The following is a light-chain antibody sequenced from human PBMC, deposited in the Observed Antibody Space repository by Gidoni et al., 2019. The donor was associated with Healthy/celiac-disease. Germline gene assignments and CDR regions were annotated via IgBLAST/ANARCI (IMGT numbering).Light chain of an antibody. CDR1: QSISSY. Sequence: IQMTQPPSSLSASVGDRVTITCRASQSISSYLNWYQQKPGKAPKLLIYAASSLQSGFPSRFSGSGSGTDFTLTISSLQPEDFATYYCQQSYSTPLTFGPGTKVDIK. J-gene: IGKJ3*01. CDR2: AAS. CDR3: QQSYSTPLT. V-gene: IGKV1-39*01.